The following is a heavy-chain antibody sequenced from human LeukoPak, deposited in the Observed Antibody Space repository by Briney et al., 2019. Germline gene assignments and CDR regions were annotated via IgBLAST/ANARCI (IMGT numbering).Heavy chain of an antibody. J-gene: IGHJ3*02. CDR2: IYTSGST. Sequence: PSETLSLTCTVSGGSISSYYWSWIRQPPGKGLEWIGYIYTSGSTNYNPSLKSRVTISVDTSKNQFSLKLSSVTAADTAVYYCARGDMTRPAFDIWGQGTMVTVSS. V-gene: IGHV4-4*09. D-gene: IGHD2-2*01. CDR3: ARGDMTRPAFDI. CDR1: GGSISSYY.